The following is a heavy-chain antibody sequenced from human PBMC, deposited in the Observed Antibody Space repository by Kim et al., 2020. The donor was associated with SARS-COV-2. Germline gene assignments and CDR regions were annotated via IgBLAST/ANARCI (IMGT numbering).Heavy chain of an antibody. CDR2: IKQDGSEK. J-gene: IGHJ4*02. CDR3: ARDGDRRRARLRLRYFDCAY. CDR1: GFTFSSYW. Sequence: GGSLRLSCAASGFTFSSYWMSWVRQAPGKGLEWVANIKQDGSEKYYVDSVKGRFTISRDNAKNSLYLQMNSLRAEDTAVYYCARDGDRRRARLRLRYFDCAYWGQGTLGTVSS. D-gene: IGHD3-9*01. V-gene: IGHV3-7*03.